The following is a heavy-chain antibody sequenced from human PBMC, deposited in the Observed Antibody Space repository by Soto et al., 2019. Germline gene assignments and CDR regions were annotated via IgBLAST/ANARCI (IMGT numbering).Heavy chain of an antibody. CDR2: ISYSGST. V-gene: IGHV4-30-4*01. D-gene: IGHD1-26*01. J-gene: IGHJ4*02. CDR3: SRIPTLNSPAPFDS. CDR1: GGSFSSADYY. Sequence: PSETLSLTCTVSGGSFSSADYYWNWIRQPPGKGLEWIGHISYSGSTSYNPSLKSRVIISLDTSKNQFSLKLRSVTAADTAMYYCSRIPTLNSPAPFDSWGQGALVTASS.